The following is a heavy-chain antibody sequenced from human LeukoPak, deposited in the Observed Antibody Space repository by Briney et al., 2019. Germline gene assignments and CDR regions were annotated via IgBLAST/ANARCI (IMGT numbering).Heavy chain of an antibody. V-gene: IGHV4-34*01. CDR2: INHSGST. D-gene: IGHD6-13*01. CDR1: GGSFSGYY. CDR3: AREKGYSSSWVDY. J-gene: IGHJ4*02. Sequence: PSETLSLTCAVYGGSFSGYYWSWIRQPPGKGLEWIGEINHSGSTNYNPSLKSRVTISVDTSKNQFSLKLSSVTAADTAVYYCAREKGYSSSWVDYWGQGTLVTVSS.